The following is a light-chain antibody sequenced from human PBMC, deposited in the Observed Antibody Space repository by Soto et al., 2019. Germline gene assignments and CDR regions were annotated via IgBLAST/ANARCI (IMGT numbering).Light chain of an antibody. CDR3: CSYAGRYTYI. CDR1: RSVVGGYNY. V-gene: IGLV2-11*01. J-gene: IGLJ1*01. Sequence: QSALTQPRSVSGSPGQSVTISCTGTRSVVGGYNYVSWYQHHPGKAPRLIIHDVSKRPSGVPDRFSGSKSGITASLTISGLLAEDEADYYCCSYAGRYTYIFGTGTKVTVL. CDR2: DVS.